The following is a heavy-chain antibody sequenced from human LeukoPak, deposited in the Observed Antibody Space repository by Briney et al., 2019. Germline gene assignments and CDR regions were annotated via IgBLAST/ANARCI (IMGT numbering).Heavy chain of an antibody. CDR3: ARDSSGWLFDP. CDR2: FDPEDGET. Sequence: AASVKVSCTVSGYTLTELSMHWVRQAPGKGLEWMGGFDPEDGETIYAQKFQGRVTMTRDTSISTAYMELSRLRSDDTAVYYCARDSSGWLFDPWGQGTLVTVSS. CDR1: GYTLTELS. D-gene: IGHD6-19*01. V-gene: IGHV1-24*01. J-gene: IGHJ5*02.